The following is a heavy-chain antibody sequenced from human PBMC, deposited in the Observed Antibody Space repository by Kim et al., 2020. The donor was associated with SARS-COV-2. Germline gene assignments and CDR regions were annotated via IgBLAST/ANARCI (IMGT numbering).Heavy chain of an antibody. V-gene: IGHV3-33*06. Sequence: GGSLRLSCAASGFTFSSYGMHWVRQAPGKGLEWVALVWNDGSHQHYVDSVKGRFTISRDNSRNTLYLQRNSLRAEDTAVYFCAKECLTGFYYYMDVWGKGTTVTVSS. CDR1: GFTFSSYG. J-gene: IGHJ6*03. CDR2: VWNDGSHQ. D-gene: IGHD2-2*01. CDR3: AKECLTGFYYYMDV.